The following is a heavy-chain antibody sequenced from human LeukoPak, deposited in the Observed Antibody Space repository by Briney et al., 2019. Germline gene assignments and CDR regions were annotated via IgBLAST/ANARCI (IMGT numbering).Heavy chain of an antibody. Sequence: GGSLRLSCAASGFTFSNYAMHWVRQAPGKGLEWVAVMSYDGSNKYYVDSVKGRFTISRDNAKDTLYLQMNSLRVEDTAVYYCAKATSVTTLLVYWGQGTLVTVSS. J-gene: IGHJ4*02. CDR2: MSYDGSNK. CDR3: AKATSVTTLLVY. V-gene: IGHV3-30*04. D-gene: IGHD4-17*01. CDR1: GFTFSNYA.